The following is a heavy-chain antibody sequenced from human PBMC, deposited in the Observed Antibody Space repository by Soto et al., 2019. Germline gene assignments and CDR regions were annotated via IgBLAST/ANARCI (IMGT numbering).Heavy chain of an antibody. Sequence: GGSLRLSCAASGFTFSIYAMSWVRQAPGKGLEWVSAISGSGGSTYYADSVKGRFTISRDNSKNTLYLQMNSPRAEDTAVYYCAKDVPDIVVVPAATFFDYWGQGTLVTVSS. CDR3: AKDVPDIVVVPAATFFDY. J-gene: IGHJ4*02. D-gene: IGHD2-2*01. V-gene: IGHV3-23*01. CDR2: ISGSGGST. CDR1: GFTFSIYA.